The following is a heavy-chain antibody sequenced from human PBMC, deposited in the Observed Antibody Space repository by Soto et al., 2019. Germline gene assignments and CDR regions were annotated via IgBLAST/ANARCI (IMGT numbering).Heavy chain of an antibody. CDR1: GFTFSSYA. CDR2: ISGSGGST. Sequence: EVQLLESGGGLVQPGGSLRLSCAASGFTFSSYAMSWVRQAPGKGLEWVSAISGSGGSTYYADSVKGRFTISRDNSKNTLYLQMNSLRAEDTAVYYCAKKNAIYGSGPFPYYYVDVWGKGTTVTVSS. CDR3: AKKNAIYGSGPFPYYYVDV. J-gene: IGHJ6*03. D-gene: IGHD3-10*01. V-gene: IGHV3-23*01.